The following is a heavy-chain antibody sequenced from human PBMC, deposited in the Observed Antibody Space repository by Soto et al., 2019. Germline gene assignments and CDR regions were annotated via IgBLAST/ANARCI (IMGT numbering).Heavy chain of an antibody. CDR3: ARHEYVSSSYDLLDV. CDR1: GGSVTNINYF. CDR2: IYYTGTT. Sequence: PSETLSLTCSVSGGSVTNINYFWAWIRQSPGKGLEWIANIYYTGTTFYNPSLRSRVSMTIDASKNRFSLNLSSVTASDTALYYCARHEYVSSSYDLLDVLGRGTMVTVSS. D-gene: IGHD3-22*01. V-gene: IGHV4-39*01. J-gene: IGHJ3*01.